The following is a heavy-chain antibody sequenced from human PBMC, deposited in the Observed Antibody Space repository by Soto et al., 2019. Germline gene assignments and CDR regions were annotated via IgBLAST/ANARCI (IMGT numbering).Heavy chain of an antibody. CDR1: GDSDSSNSAA. D-gene: IGHD6-13*01. CDR3: ARDGGKVVAGGFHI. J-gene: IGHJ4*02. Sequence: QVQLQQSGPGLVKPSQTLSLTCAISGDSDSSNSAAWNWIRQSPSRGLEWLGRTYYRSKWYNDYAVSVKSRIIINPDTSKNQFSLQLNSVTPEDTAVYYCARDGGKVVAGGFHIWGQGTLVTVSS. V-gene: IGHV6-1*01. CDR2: TYYRSKWYN.